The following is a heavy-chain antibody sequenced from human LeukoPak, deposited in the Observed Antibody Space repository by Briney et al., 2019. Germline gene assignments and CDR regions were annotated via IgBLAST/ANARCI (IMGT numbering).Heavy chain of an antibody. CDR1: GFSFSSYG. CDR3: AKDQPEAYFDY. V-gene: IGHV3-30*02. J-gene: IGHJ4*02. Sequence: GGSLRLSCAASGFSFSSYGMHWVRQAPGKGLEWVAFIRSDGSIEYYADSVKGRFTISRDNAKNTLYLQMNSLRAGGAALYYCAKDQPEAYFDYWGQGTLVTVSS. D-gene: IGHD1-14*01. CDR2: IRSDGSIE.